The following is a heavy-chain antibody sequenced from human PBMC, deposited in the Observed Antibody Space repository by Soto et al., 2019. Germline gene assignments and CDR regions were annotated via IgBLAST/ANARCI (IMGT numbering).Heavy chain of an antibody. V-gene: IGHV4-4*07. CDR2: IYTSGST. CDR1: GGSISSYY. D-gene: IGHD6-13*01. Sequence: KTSETLSLTCTVSGGSISSYYWSWIRQPAGKGLEWIGRIYTSGSTNYNPSLKSRVTMSVDTSKNQFSLKLSSVTAADTAVYYCARDGYSSSWYWFDPWGQGTLVTV. J-gene: IGHJ5*02. CDR3: ARDGYSSSWYWFDP.